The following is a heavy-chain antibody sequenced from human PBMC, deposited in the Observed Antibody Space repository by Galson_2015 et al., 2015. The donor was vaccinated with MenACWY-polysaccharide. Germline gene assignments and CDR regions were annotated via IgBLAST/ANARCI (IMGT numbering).Heavy chain of an antibody. Sequence: SLRLSCAASGFSLGAWYMSWIRQAPGKGLERLSYISKSGDSICYGDSVKGRFAISRDNAKNSLYLQLNSLEVEDTAIYYCARGHYGLDAWGQGTTVTVSS. V-gene: IGHV3-11*01. J-gene: IGHJ6*02. CDR2: ISKSGDSI. CDR1: GFSLGAWY. CDR3: ARGHYGLDA.